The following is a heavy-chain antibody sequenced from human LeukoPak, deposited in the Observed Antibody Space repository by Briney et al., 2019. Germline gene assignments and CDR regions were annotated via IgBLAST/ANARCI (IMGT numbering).Heavy chain of an antibody. D-gene: IGHD3-22*01. CDR3: ARRLTYYYDTSGYDVAFDI. CDR1: GYSFTSYW. Sequence: GESLKISCKGSGYSFTSYWIGWVRQMPGKGLEWMGIIYPGDSDTRYSPSFQGQVTISADKSISTAYLQWNSLRASDTAMYYCARRLTYYYDTSGYDVAFDIWGQGTMVTVSS. J-gene: IGHJ3*02. CDR2: IYPGDSDT. V-gene: IGHV5-51*01.